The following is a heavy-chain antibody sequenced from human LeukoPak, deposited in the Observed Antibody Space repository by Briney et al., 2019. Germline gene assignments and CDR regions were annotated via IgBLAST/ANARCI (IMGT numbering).Heavy chain of an antibody. V-gene: IGHV3-74*01. J-gene: IGHJ4*02. D-gene: IGHD2-21*02. CDR1: GFTFSSYW. CDR2: ITADGSDT. Sequence: GGSLRLSCAASGFTFSSYWMHWVRQAPGKGLVWVSRITADGSDTNYADSVKGRFTISRDNEKNTMYLQMTSLNPEDTAVSYCARFVVVTAGDYWGQGALVTVSS. CDR3: ARFVVVTAGDY.